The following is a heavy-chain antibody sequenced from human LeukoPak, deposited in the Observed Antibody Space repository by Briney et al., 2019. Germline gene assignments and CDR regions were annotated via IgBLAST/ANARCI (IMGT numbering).Heavy chain of an antibody. D-gene: IGHD3-10*02. J-gene: IGHJ6*04. V-gene: IGHV1-18*01. CDR3: AELGITMIGGV. CDR1: GYTFTSYG. Sequence: GASVKVSCKASGYTFTSYGISWVRRAPGQGLEWMGWISAYNGNTNYAQKIHGGVTMTTDTSTTTSYMELRSLRAEDTAVYYCAELGITMIGGVWGKGTTVTISS. CDR2: ISAYNGNT.